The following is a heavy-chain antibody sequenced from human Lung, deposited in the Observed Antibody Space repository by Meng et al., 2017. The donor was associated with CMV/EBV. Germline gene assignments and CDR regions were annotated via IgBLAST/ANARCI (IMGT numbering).Heavy chain of an antibody. CDR1: GFTFSSYA. Sequence: GGSXRLXCAASGFTFSSYAMHWVRQAPGKGLEWVANIRFDGTNKYHADSVKGRFTISRDNSKNTLYLQKNSLRAEDTAVYYCAKRGDSSGTYSMDVWGQGTXVTVSS. J-gene: IGHJ6*02. CDR3: AKRGDSSGTYSMDV. V-gene: IGHV3-30*02. CDR2: IRFDGTNK. D-gene: IGHD3-22*01.